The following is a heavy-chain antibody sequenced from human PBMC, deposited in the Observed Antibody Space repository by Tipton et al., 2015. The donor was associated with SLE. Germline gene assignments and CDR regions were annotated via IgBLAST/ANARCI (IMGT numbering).Heavy chain of an antibody. V-gene: IGHV4-61*01. CDR3: ARAEYGDFVGWFDP. Sequence: TLSLTCTVSGGSVSSGSYYWSWIRQPPGKGLEWIGYIYYSGSTNYNPSLKSRVTISVDTSKSQFSLKLSSATAADTAVYYCARAEYGDFVGWFDPWGQGTLVIFSS. D-gene: IGHD4-17*01. J-gene: IGHJ5*02. CDR1: GGSVSSGSYY. CDR2: IYYSGST.